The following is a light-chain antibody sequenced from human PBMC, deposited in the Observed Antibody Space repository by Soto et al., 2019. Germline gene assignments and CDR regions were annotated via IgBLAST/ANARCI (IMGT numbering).Light chain of an antibody. CDR1: RSDVGGYNY. J-gene: IGLJ1*01. Sequence: QSALTHPASVSGSPGQSITISCSGSRSDVGGYNYVSWYQQHPGKAPKLMIYEVNYRPSGVSNRFSGSKSGNTASLTISGLQAEDEADYYCSAHPSSDTGVFGTGTTVTDL. CDR2: EVN. V-gene: IGLV2-14*01. CDR3: SAHPSSDTGV.